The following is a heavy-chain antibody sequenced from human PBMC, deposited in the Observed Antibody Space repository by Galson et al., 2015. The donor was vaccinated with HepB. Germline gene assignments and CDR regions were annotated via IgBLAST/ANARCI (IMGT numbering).Heavy chain of an antibody. CDR2: MNPNSGNT. J-gene: IGHJ6*03. CDR3: ARGIPPPTHPLYYYYYMDV. Sequence: SVKVSCKASGYTFTSYDINWVRQATGQGLEWMGWMNPNSGNTGYAQKFQGRVTMTRNTSISTAYMELSSLRSEDTAVYYCARGIPPPTHPLYYYYYMDVWGKGTTVTVSS. CDR1: GYTFTSYD. V-gene: IGHV1-8*01.